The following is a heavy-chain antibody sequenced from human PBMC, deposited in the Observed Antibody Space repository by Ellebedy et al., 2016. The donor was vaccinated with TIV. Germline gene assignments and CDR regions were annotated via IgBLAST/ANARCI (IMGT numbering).Heavy chain of an antibody. D-gene: IGHD4-17*01. CDR1: GFSFRSYW. Sequence: GGSLRLSCAASGFSFRSYWMSWVRQAPGKGLEWVANMRDEGSDKYYVESVRGRFTISRDNAKNSLYLQMNSLRAEDTAVYYCATDGSYGDYLSPTHAFENWGQGTMVIVSS. CDR2: MRDEGSDK. CDR3: ATDGSYGDYLSPTHAFEN. J-gene: IGHJ3*02. V-gene: IGHV3-7*01.